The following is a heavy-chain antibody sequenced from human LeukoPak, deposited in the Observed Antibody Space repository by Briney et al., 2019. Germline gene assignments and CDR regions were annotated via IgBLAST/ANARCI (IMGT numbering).Heavy chain of an antibody. J-gene: IGHJ6*02. V-gene: IGHV1-69*13. CDR2: IIPIFGTA. CDR1: GGTFSSYA. D-gene: IGHD2-8*01. CDR3: ARLYCTNGVCPSASMDV. Sequence: LVKVSCKASGGTFSSYAISWVRQAPGQGLEWMGGIIPIFGTANYAQKFQGRVTITADESTSTAYMELSSLRSEDTAVYYCARLYCTNGVCPSASMDVWGQGTTVTVSS.